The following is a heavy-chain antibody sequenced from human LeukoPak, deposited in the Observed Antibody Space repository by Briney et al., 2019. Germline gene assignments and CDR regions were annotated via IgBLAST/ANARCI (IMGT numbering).Heavy chain of an antibody. J-gene: IGHJ4*02. CDR3: AKEKFQFFYDSSGYYHNYFDY. V-gene: IGHV3-43*02. D-gene: IGHD3-22*01. Sequence: GGSLRLSCAASGFTFDDYAMHWVRQAPGKGLEWVSLISGDGGRTSYADSVKGRFTISRDNSKSSLFLQMNSLRTADTALYYCAKEKFQFFYDSSGYYHNYFDYWGQGTLVTVS. CDR1: GFTFDDYA. CDR2: ISGDGGRT.